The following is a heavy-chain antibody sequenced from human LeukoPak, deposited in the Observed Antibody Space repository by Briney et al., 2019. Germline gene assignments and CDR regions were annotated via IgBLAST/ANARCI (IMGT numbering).Heavy chain of an antibody. CDR1: GGSFSGYY. D-gene: IGHD1-1*01. J-gene: IGHJ4*02. CDR3: ARPKRLNWSSRGAFDY. Sequence: SETLSLTCAVYGGSFSGYYWSWIRQPPGKGLEWIGEINHSGSTNYNPSLKSRVTISVDTSKNQFTLKLSSVTAADTAVYYCARPKRLNWSSRGAFDYWGQGTLVTVSS. V-gene: IGHV4-34*01. CDR2: INHSGST.